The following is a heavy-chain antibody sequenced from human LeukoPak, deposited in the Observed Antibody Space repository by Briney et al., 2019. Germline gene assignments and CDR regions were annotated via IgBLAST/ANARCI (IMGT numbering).Heavy chain of an antibody. D-gene: IGHD4-23*01. V-gene: IGHV4-34*01. CDR3: ARRYGGYHYYFDY. CDR1: GGSFSGYY. J-gene: IGHJ4*02. Sequence: PSETLSLTCAVYGGSFSGYYWSWIRQPPGKGLEWIGSIYYSGSTYYNPSLKSRVTISVDTSKNQFSLKLSSVTAADTAVYYCARRYGGYHYYFDYWGQGTLVTVSS. CDR2: IYYSGST.